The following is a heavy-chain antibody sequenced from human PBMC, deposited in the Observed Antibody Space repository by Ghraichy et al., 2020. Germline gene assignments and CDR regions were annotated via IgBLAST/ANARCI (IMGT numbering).Heavy chain of an antibody. V-gene: IGHV4-39*07. D-gene: IGHD5-18*01. CDR1: GGSISSSSYS. CDR2: IYHSGDT. Sequence: ETLSLTCTVSGGSISSSSYSWGWIRQPPGKGMEWIGNIYHSGDTNYNPSLKSRVTISIDTSRNQFSLNLSSVTAADTAVYCCARKDTARVAGFDYWGQGTLVTVSS. J-gene: IGHJ4*02. CDR3: ARKDTARVAGFDY.